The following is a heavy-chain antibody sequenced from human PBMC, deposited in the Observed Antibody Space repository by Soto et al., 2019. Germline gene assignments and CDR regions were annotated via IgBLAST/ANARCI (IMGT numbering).Heavy chain of an antibody. J-gene: IGHJ4*02. Sequence: ASVKVSCKASGYPFTIYAIHWVRPAPGQSLEWMVWINPGNGDTKYSQIFQGRVTITWDTSARTAYMDLSSLISEDTADYYCARDSSSSRSFDYWGQGARVTVSS. CDR3: ARDSSSSRSFDY. D-gene: IGHD6-6*01. CDR2: INPGNGDT. CDR1: GYPFTIYA. V-gene: IGHV1-3*01.